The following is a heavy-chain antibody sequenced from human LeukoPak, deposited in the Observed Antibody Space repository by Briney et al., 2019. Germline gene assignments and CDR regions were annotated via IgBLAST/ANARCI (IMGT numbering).Heavy chain of an antibody. CDR1: GYTFTGYY. CDR2: INPNSGGT. CDR3: ARGDYDFWSGYYQPFDY. J-gene: IGHJ4*02. Sequence: ASVKVSCKAPGYTFTGYYMHWVRQAPGQGLEWMGWINPNSGGTNYAQKFQGRVTMTRDTSISTAYMELSRLRSDDTAVYYCARGDYDFWSGYYQPFDYWGQGTLVTVSS. V-gene: IGHV1-2*02. D-gene: IGHD3-3*01.